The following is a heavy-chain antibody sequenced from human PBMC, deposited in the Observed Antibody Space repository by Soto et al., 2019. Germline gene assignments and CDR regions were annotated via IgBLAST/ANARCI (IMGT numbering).Heavy chain of an antibody. Sequence: GGSLRLSCAASGFTFSSYAMSWVRQAPGKGLEWVSAISGSGGSTYYADSVKGRFTISRDNSKSTLYLQMNSLRAEDTAVYYCAGSGWPDYYYGMDVWGQGTTVTVS. D-gene: IGHD6-19*01. CDR2: ISGSGGST. CDR1: GFTFSSYA. V-gene: IGHV3-23*01. J-gene: IGHJ6*02. CDR3: AGSGWPDYYYGMDV.